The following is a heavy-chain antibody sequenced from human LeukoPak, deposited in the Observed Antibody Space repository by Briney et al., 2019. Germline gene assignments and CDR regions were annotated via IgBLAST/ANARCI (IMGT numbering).Heavy chain of an antibody. D-gene: IGHD3-22*01. Sequence: AGGSLRLSCAASRFTFSDFWMSWVRQAPGKGLEWVANIKQDGGKKYYVDSVKGRFTISRDNGKNSLFLQMDSLRVEDTAVYYCARSYDSSANFDYWGQGTLVTVPS. CDR2: IKQDGGKK. CDR1: RFTFSDFW. CDR3: ARSYDSSANFDY. V-gene: IGHV3-7*01. J-gene: IGHJ4*02.